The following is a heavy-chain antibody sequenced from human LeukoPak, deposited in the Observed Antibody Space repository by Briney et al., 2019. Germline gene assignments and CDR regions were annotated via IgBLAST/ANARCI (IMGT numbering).Heavy chain of an antibody. V-gene: IGHV3-23*01. D-gene: IGHD4-23*01. CDR2: ISGSGGGT. J-gene: IGHJ4*02. CDR1: GFTFSSYG. Sequence: GGSLRLSCAASGFTFSSYGISWVRQAPGKGLEWVSVISGSGGGTYYADSVKGRFTISRDNSKNTLYLQMNSLRAEDTAVYYCAKDLVRNPMVVTLSLTLDFWGQGILVTVSS. CDR3: AKDLVRNPMVVTLSLTLDF.